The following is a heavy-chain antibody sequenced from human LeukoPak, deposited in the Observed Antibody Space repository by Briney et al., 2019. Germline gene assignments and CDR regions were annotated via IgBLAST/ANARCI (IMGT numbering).Heavy chain of an antibody. CDR3: ARDPGITKGWFDP. J-gene: IGHJ5*02. D-gene: IGHD3-10*01. Sequence: PSETLSLTCTVSGVSISSSNSYWGWIRQPPGKGLEWIGSIYYSGSTYYNPSLKSRVTISVDTSKTQFSLKLSSVTAANTAVYYCARDPGITKGWFDPWGQGTLVTVSS. CDR1: GVSISSSNSY. CDR2: IYYSGST. V-gene: IGHV4-39*07.